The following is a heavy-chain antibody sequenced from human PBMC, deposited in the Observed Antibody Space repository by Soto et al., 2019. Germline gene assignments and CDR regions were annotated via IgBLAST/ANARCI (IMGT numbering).Heavy chain of an antibody. J-gene: IGHJ6*02. Sequence: GGSLRLSCAASGFTFSSYAMSWVRQAPGKGLEWVGRIKSKTDGGTTDYAAPVKGRFTISRDDSKNTLYLQMNSLKTEDTAVYYCTTHSYSNYYYYGMDVWGQGTTVTVSS. V-gene: IGHV3-15*01. CDR1: GFTFSSYA. D-gene: IGHD4-4*01. CDR2: IKSKTDGGTT. CDR3: TTHSYSNYYYYGMDV.